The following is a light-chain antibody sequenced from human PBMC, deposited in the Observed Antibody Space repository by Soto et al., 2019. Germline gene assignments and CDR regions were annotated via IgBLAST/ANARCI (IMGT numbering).Light chain of an antibody. V-gene: IGKV1-12*01. Sequence: DIQMTQSPSSVSASVGDRVTITCRASQGVSIWLAWYQQKPGKAPNLLIYAASGLRSGVPSRFSGSGSGTGFALTISSLQPEDFATYYCQQINSFPPTFGGGTKVEIK. CDR1: QGVSIW. CDR3: QQINSFPPT. J-gene: IGKJ4*01. CDR2: AAS.